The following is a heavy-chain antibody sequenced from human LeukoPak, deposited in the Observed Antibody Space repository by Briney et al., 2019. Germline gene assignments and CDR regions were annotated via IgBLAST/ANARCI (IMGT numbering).Heavy chain of an antibody. CDR1: GGSVSSRSYY. Sequence: SETLSLTCTVSGGSVSSRSYYWGWIRQPPGKGPEWIGSINYSGRTFYNPSLKSRATISVDTSKNQFSLKLSSVTAADTAVYYCARETLVRGENYWGQGTLVTVSS. CDR3: ARETLVRGENY. V-gene: IGHV4-39*07. CDR2: INYSGRT. J-gene: IGHJ4*02. D-gene: IGHD3-10*01.